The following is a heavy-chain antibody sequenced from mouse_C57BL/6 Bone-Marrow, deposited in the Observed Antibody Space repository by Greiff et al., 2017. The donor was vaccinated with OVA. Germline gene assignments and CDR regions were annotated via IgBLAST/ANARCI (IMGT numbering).Heavy chain of an antibody. CDR1: GFTFSSYA. J-gene: IGHJ3*01. V-gene: IGHV5-4*01. CDR2: ISDGGSYT. CDR3: ARDGGAY. Sequence: EVKLEESGGGLVKPGGSLKLSCAASGFTFSSYAMSWVRQTPEKRLEWVATISDGGSYTYYPDNVKGRFTISRDNAKNNLYLQMSHLMSEDTAMYYCARDGGAYWGQGTLVTVSA.